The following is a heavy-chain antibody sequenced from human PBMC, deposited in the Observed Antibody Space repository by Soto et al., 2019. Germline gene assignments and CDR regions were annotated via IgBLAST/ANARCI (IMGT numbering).Heavy chain of an antibody. V-gene: IGHV4-38-2*01. CDR1: GYSISSGYY. Sequence: QVQLQESGPGLLKPSETLSLTCSVSGYSISSGYYWAWIRQPPGKGLGWIGNIYHSGSTYYNPSLGSSVNISVDTSKNQFSLTVTSVTAADTAFYYCARRSGTYYDYWGQGTLVTVSS. D-gene: IGHD1-26*01. CDR3: ARRSGTYYDY. J-gene: IGHJ4*02. CDR2: IYHSGST.